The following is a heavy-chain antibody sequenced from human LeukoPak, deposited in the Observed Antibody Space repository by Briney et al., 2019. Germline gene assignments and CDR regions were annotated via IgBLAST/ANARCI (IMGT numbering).Heavy chain of an antibody. J-gene: IGHJ4*02. D-gene: IGHD4/OR15-4a*01. CDR3: VKGSIYGDYFDY. CDR2: IRYDGSNK. Sequence: GGSLRLSCAASGFTFSSYAMSWVRQAPGKGLEWVAFIRYDGSNKYYADSVKGRFTISRDNSKNTLYLQMNSLRAEDTAVYYCVKGSIYGDYFDYWGQGTLVTVSS. CDR1: GFTFSSYA. V-gene: IGHV3-30*02.